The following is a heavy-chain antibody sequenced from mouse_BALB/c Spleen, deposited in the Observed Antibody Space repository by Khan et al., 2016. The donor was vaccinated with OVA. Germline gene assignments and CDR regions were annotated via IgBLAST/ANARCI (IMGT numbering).Heavy chain of an antibody. CDR1: GYSITRDYA. Sequence: EVKLLESGPGLVKPSQSLSLTCTVTGYSITRDYAWNWIRQFPGNKLEWMGYISNSGSASYNPSLKSRISITRDTSKNQFFLQLNSVTTEDTATYYCASELGRYYAMDDWGQGTSVTVSS. V-gene: IGHV3-2*02. CDR2: ISNSGSA. CDR3: ASELGRYYAMDD. D-gene: IGHD4-1*01. J-gene: IGHJ4*01.